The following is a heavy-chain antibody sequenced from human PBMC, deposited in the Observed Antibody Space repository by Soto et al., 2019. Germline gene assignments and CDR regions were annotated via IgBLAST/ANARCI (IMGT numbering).Heavy chain of an antibody. CDR2: ISYDGSNK. CDR1: GFTFSSYG. CDR3: VRGSGPDGSPATDWDH. J-gene: IGHJ4*02. V-gene: IGHV3-30*03. Sequence: GGSLRLSCAASGFTFSSYGMHWVRQAPGKGLEWVAVISYDGSNKYYADSVKGRFTISRDNAKNSLYLQMNSLRPEDTAVYYCVRGSGPDGSPATDWDHWGQGTPVTLSS. D-gene: IGHD2-2*01.